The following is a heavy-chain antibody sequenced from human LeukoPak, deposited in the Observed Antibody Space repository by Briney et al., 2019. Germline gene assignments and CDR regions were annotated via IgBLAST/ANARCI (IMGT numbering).Heavy chain of an antibody. D-gene: IGHD2-21*01. CDR2: ISSSDSTI. CDR1: GFTFSSYE. J-gene: IGHJ5*02. V-gene: IGHV3-48*03. CDR3: ARDGGGFDP. Sequence: PGGSLRLSCAASGFTFSSYEMNWVRQAPGKGLEWVSYISSSDSTIYYADSVKGRFTISRDNAKNPLYLQMNSLRAEDTAVYYCARDGGGFDPWGQGTLVTVSS.